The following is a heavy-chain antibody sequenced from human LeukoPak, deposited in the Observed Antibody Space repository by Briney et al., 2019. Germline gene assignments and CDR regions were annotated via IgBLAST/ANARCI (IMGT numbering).Heavy chain of an antibody. J-gene: IGHJ4*02. V-gene: IGHV1-2*02. D-gene: IGHD2-15*01. CDR2: INPDTGGT. CDR3: ARDETTLYCSGGSCYQIDF. Sequence: GASVKVSCKASGYTFTGYYMHWVRQAPGQGLEWMGWINPDTGGTNYAQKFQGRVTMTRDTSISTAYMELSRLTSDDTAVYYCARDETTLYCSGGSCYQIDFWGQGTLVTVSS. CDR1: GYTFTGYY.